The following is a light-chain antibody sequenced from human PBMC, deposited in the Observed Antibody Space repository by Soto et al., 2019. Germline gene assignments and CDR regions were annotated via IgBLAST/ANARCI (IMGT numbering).Light chain of an antibody. Sequence: DIHLTQSPSTLSASVGDRVTITCRASQSLGTWLAWYQQKPGKAPKLLIYKASTLEIGVPSRFSGSGSGTEFTLTLSSLQPDDFATYYCQQYKSFPRTFGQGNKLET. CDR2: KAS. V-gene: IGKV1-5*03. CDR1: QSLGTW. CDR3: QQYKSFPRT. J-gene: IGKJ2*01.